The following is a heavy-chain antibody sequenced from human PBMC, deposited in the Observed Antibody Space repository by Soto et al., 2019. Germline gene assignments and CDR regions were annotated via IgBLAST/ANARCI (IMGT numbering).Heavy chain of an antibody. D-gene: IGHD6-6*01. V-gene: IGHV3-48*03. CDR2: ISSSGSTI. Sequence: HPGGSLRLSCAASGFTFSSYEMNWVRQAPGKGLEWVSYISSSGSTIYYADSVKGRFTISRDNAKNSLYLQMNSLRAEDTAVYYCARVGSSLDVWGQGTTVTVSS. CDR1: GFTFSSYE. CDR3: ARVGSSLDV. J-gene: IGHJ6*02.